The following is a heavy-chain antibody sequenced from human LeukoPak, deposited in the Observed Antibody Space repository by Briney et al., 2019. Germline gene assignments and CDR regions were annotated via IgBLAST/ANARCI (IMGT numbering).Heavy chain of an antibody. CDR2: IYYSGST. CDR3: ARVVRVAVATYYYYYYYMDV. V-gene: IGHV4-39*07. D-gene: IGHD6-19*01. CDR1: GGSISSSSYY. Sequence: SETLSLTCTVSGGSISSSSYYWGWIRQPPGKGLEWIGSIYYSGSTDYNPSLKSRVTISVDTSKNQFSLKLSSVTAADTAVYYCARVVRVAVATYYYYYYYMDVWGKGTTVTVSS. J-gene: IGHJ6*03.